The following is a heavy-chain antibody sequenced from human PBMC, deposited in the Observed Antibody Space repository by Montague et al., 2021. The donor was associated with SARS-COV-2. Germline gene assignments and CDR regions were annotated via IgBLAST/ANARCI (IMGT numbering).Heavy chain of an antibody. Sequence: SETLSLTCTLSGGSISSYYWSWIRQPPGKGLERIGYIYYSGSTNYNLSLKSRVTISVDTSKNQFSLKLSSVTAADTAVYYCARGSGWMGNAFDIWGQGTMVTVSS. CDR3: ARGSGWMGNAFDI. D-gene: IGHD6-19*01. J-gene: IGHJ3*02. CDR2: IYYSGST. CDR1: GGSISSYY. V-gene: IGHV4-59*01.